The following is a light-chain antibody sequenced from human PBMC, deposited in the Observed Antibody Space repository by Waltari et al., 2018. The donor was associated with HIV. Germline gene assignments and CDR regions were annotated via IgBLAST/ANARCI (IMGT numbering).Light chain of an antibody. J-gene: IGLJ2*01. CDR2: GNT. CDR1: SSNIGAGYD. Sequence: QSVLTQPPSVSGAPGQRVPISCTGSSSNIGAGYDVHWSQQLPGTAPKVLIYGNTNRPSGVPDRFSGSKSGTSASLAITGLQAEDEADYYCQSYDSSLSGFVVFGGGTKVTVL. V-gene: IGLV1-40*01. CDR3: QSYDSSLSGFVV.